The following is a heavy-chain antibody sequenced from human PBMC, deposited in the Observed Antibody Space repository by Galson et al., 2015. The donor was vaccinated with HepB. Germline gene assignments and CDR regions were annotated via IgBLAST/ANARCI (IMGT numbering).Heavy chain of an antibody. CDR2: MNPNSGNT. J-gene: IGHJ4*02. D-gene: IGHD1-7*01. Sequence: SVKVSCKAFGYTSSSYDVTWVRQASGQGLEWMGWMNPNSGNTGYAPEFQDRVTMTGDTSMSTAYMELSSLRSEDTAVYYCARGVRNYLYSDNWGQGTLVTVSS. V-gene: IGHV1-8*01. CDR3: ARGVRNYLYSDN. CDR1: GYTSSSYD.